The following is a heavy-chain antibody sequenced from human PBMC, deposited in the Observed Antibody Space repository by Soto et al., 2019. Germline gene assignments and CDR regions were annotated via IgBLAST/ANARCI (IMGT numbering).Heavy chain of an antibody. J-gene: IGHJ4*02. CDR2: IRSKANSYAT. CDR1: GFTFSGSA. V-gene: IGHV3-73*01. CDR3: TRLDSTMHDY. D-gene: IGHD3-10*01. Sequence: PGGSLRLSCAASGFTFSGSAMHWVRQASGKGLEWVGRIRSKANSYATAYAASVKGRFTISRDDSKNTAYLQMNSLKTEDTAVYYCTRLDSTMHDYWGQGTLVTVYS.